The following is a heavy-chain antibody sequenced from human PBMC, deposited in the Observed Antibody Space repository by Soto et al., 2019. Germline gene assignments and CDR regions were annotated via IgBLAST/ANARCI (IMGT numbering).Heavy chain of an antibody. D-gene: IGHD3-22*01. CDR3: ARDGAYYDSSGYYYLY. CDR1: GGTFSRCA. V-gene: IGHV1-69*12. Sequence: QVQLVQSGAEVKKPGSSVKVSCKASGGTFSRCAINWVRQAPGQGPEWMGGITPIFGTASYAQKFQGRVTITADESTSTDYMELSSLRSEDTAVYYCARDGAYYDSSGYYYLYWGQGTRVTVSS. J-gene: IGHJ4*02. CDR2: ITPIFGTA.